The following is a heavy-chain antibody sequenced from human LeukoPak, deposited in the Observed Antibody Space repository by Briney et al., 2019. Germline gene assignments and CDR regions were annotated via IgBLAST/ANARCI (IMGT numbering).Heavy chain of an antibody. Sequence: ASVKVSCKASGYTFTGYYMHWVRQAPGQGLEWMGWINPNSGGTNYAQKFQGRVTMTRDTSISTAYMELSRLRSDDTAVYYCAREGGDGIVGALRGYMDVWGKGTTVTVSS. CDR2: INPNSGGT. V-gene: IGHV1-2*02. CDR1: GYTFTGYY. J-gene: IGHJ6*03. D-gene: IGHD1-26*01. CDR3: AREGGDGIVGALRGYMDV.